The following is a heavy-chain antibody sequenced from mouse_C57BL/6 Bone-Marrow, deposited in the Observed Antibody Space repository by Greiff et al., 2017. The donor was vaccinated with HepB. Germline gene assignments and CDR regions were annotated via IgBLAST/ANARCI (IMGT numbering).Heavy chain of an antibody. J-gene: IGHJ1*03. V-gene: IGHV6-3*01. D-gene: IGHD1-1*01. CDR3: TDYYYGSSPWYFDV. CDR1: GFTFSNYW. CDR2: IRLKSDNYAT. Sequence: EVKVVESGGGLVQPGGSMKLSCVASGFTFSNYWMNWVRQSPEKGLEWVAQIRLKSDNYATHYAESVKGRFTISRDDSKSSVYLQMNNLRAEDTGIYYCTDYYYGSSPWYFDVWGTGTTVTVSS.